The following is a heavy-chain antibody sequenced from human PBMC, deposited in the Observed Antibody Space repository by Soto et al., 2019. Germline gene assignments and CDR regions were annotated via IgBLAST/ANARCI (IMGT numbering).Heavy chain of an antibody. D-gene: IGHD3-10*01. J-gene: IGHJ4*02. Sequence: EVQLVESGGGLIQPGGSLRLSCAASKFTVINNYMTWIRQAPGKGLEWVSVIYSGGSTYYADSVKGRFTISRDNSKNTLYLQMDSLRAEDTAVYYCAGDGRDYGTRRYWGQGTLVTVSS. CDR2: IYSGGST. V-gene: IGHV3-53*01. CDR3: AGDGRDYGTRRY. CDR1: KFTVINNY.